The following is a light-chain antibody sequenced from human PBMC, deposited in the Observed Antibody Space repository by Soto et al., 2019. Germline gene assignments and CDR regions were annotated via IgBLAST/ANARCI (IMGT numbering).Light chain of an antibody. J-gene: IGKJ1*01. V-gene: IGKV3-15*01. CDR2: GAS. CDR1: QSVSSN. Sequence: EIVMTQSPATLSVSLGERATLSCRASQSVSSNLAWYQQKPGQAHSLLIYGASTRATGIPARFSGSVCGTEFTLTISSLQSEDFVVYYCQQYTNWPTWTFGQWTKVDIK. CDR3: QQYTNWPTWT.